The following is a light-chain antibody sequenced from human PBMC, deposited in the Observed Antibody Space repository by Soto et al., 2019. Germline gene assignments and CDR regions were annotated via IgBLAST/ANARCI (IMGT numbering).Light chain of an antibody. CDR2: LNSDGSH. Sequence: QLVLTQSPSASASLGASVKLTCTLSSGPSSYAIAWHQQQPEKGPRYLMRLNSDGSHTKGDGIPDRFSGSSSGAERYLTSASRLSEEEADYNCQTWGTGIVVFGGGTKVTV. V-gene: IGLV4-69*01. CDR3: QTWGTGIVV. J-gene: IGLJ2*01. CDR1: SGPSSYA.